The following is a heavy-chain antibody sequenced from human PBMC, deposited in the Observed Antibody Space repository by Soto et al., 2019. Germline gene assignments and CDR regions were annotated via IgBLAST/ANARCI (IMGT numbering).Heavy chain of an antibody. CDR2: ISAYNGNT. CDR3: ARVILDYYGSGNYYGMDV. V-gene: IGHV1-18*01. CDR1: GYTFTSYG. D-gene: IGHD3-10*01. Sequence: ASVKVSCKASGYTFTSYGISWVRQAPGQGLEWMGWISAYNGNTNYAQKLQGRVTMTTDTSTSTAYMELRSLRSDDTAVYYCARVILDYYGSGNYYGMDVWGQGTTVTVSS. J-gene: IGHJ6*02.